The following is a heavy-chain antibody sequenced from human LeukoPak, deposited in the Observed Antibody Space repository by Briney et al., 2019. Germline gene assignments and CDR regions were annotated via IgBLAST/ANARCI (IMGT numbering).Heavy chain of an antibody. CDR3: ARSSIVGATRYAFDI. J-gene: IGHJ3*02. CDR1: GFTFSSYW. Sequence: GGSLRLSCAASGFTFSSYWMSWVRQAPGKGLEWVANIKQDGSEKYYVDSVKGRFTISRDNAKNSLYLQMNSLRAEDTAVYYCARSSIVGATRYAFDIWGQGTMVTVSS. CDR2: IKQDGSEK. V-gene: IGHV3-7*01. D-gene: IGHD1-26*01.